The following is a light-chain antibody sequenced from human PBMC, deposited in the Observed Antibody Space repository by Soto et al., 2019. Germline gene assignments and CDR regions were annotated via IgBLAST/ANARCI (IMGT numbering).Light chain of an antibody. V-gene: IGKV1-39*01. Sequence: DIQMTQSPSSLSASVGDRVTITCRASQSISSYLSWYQQKPGKAPKLLINVASTLQSGVPSRFSGSVSGTDFTLAISSLQPEDFATYYCQQSSSTPQTFGGGTRVESK. CDR2: VAS. CDR3: QQSSSTPQT. J-gene: IGKJ4*01. CDR1: QSISSY.